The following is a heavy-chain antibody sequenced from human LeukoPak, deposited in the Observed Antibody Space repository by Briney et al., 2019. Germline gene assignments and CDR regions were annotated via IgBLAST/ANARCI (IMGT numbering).Heavy chain of an antibody. V-gene: IGHV3-21*01. Sequence: GGSLRLSCAASGFTFSLYGMSWVRQAPGKGLEWVSSISSSSSYIYYADSVKGRFTISRDNAKNSLYLQMNSLRAEDTAVYYCARTAYCTNGVCYHFDYWGQGTLVTVSS. J-gene: IGHJ4*02. D-gene: IGHD2-8*01. CDR2: ISSSSSYI. CDR1: GFTFSLYG. CDR3: ARTAYCTNGVCYHFDY.